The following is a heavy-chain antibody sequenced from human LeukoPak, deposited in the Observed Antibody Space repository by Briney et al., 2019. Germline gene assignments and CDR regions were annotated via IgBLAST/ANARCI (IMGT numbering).Heavy chain of an antibody. CDR1: GFTFSSYA. CDR3: AKVFYGDYYYYGMDV. V-gene: IGHV3-23*01. CDR2: ISGSGGST. Sequence: GGSLRLSCAASGFTFSSYAMSWVRQAPGKGLEWVSAISGSGGSTYYADSVKGRFTISRDNSKNTLYLQMNSLRAEDTAVYYCAKVFYGDYYYYGMDVWGQGTTVTVSS. D-gene: IGHD4-17*01. J-gene: IGHJ6*02.